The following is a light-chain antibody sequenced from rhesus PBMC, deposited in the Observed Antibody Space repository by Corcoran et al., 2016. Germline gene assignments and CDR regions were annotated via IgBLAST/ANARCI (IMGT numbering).Light chain of an antibody. CDR2: GGS. J-gene: IGKJ4*01. CDR3: VQAIAFPLT. CDR1: QSLLHSNGNTY. V-gene: IGKV2-72*01. Sequence: DIVMTQTPLSLPITPGEPASISCRSSQSLLHSNGNTYLQWYLQKPGQSPRLLIYGGSNRASGVPDRFSGRGSGNDFTLKISKVEVEDVGVYYCVQAIAFPLTFGGGTKVEIK.